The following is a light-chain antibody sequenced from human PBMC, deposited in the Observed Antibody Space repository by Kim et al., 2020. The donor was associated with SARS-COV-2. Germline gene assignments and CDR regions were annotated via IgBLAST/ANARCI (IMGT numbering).Light chain of an antibody. CDR3: QQYNNWPLYS. J-gene: IGKJ2*03. CDR1: QTVSSN. CDR2: AAS. Sequence: VSPVERATLSCRASQTVSSNLAWYQQKPGRAPRLVIYAASTRATGIPARFTGSGSGTEFTLTISSLQSEDFAVYYCQQYNNWPLYSFGQGTKLEI. V-gene: IGKV3-15*01.